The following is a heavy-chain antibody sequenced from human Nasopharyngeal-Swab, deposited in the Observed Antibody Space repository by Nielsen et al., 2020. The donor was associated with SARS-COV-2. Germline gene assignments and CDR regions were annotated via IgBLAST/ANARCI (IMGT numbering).Heavy chain of an antibody. D-gene: IGHD3-10*01. J-gene: IGHJ4*02. CDR2: ISGSGGST. V-gene: IGHV3-23*01. Sequence: GGSLRLSCTASGFMFSSFAISWVRQAPEKGLQWVSSISGSGGSTYYADSVKGRFTISRDNSKNTLYLQMNSLRDEDTAVYYCAKEKSLVRGVIHYWGQGSLAIVSS. CDR3: AKEKSLVRGVIHY. CDR1: GFMFSSFA.